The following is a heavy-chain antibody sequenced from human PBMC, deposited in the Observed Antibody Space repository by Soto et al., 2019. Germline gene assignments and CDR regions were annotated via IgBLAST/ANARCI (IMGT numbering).Heavy chain of an antibody. J-gene: IGHJ5*02. D-gene: IGHD2-21*02. V-gene: IGHV4-4*02. Sequence: SETLSLTCAVSRASISSSNWWSWVRQPPGKGLEWIGEIYHSGNTNYNPSLKSRVTISVDKSETQFSLNLNSVTAADTAVYYCARRLTAPGGLFDPWGQGTLVTVSS. CDR2: IYHSGNT. CDR3: ARRLTAPGGLFDP. CDR1: RASISSSNW.